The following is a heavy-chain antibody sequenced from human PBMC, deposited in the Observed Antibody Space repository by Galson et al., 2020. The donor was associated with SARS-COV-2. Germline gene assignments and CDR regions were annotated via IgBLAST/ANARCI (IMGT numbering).Heavy chain of an antibody. V-gene: IGHV4-59*08. CDR2: INYSGST. CDR1: GGSISSYY. CDR3: ARHSGATIFGVVIIASHFDY. Sequence: SETLSLTCTVSGGSISSYYWSWIRQPPGKGLEWIGYINYSGSTNYNPSLKSRVTISVDTSKNQFSLKLSSVTAADTAVYYCARHSGATIFGVVIIASHFDYWGQGTLVTVSS. J-gene: IGHJ4*02. D-gene: IGHD3-3*01.